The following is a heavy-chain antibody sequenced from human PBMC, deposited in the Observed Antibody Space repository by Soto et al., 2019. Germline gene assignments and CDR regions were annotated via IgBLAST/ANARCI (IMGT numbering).Heavy chain of an antibody. CDR1: GYSISSGYY. Sequence: ETLSLTCAVSGYSISSGYYWGWIRQPPGKGLEWIGSIYHSGSTYYNPSLKSRVTISVDTSKNQFSLKLSSVTAADTAVYYCASVRDYYYYGMDVWGQGTTVTV. CDR2: IYHSGST. J-gene: IGHJ6*02. V-gene: IGHV4-38-2*01. D-gene: IGHD4-17*01. CDR3: ASVRDYYYYGMDV.